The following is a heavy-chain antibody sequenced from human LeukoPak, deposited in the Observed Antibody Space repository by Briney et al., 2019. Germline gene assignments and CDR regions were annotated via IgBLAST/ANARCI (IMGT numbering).Heavy chain of an antibody. CDR3: AKDRGSGRDYFDY. CDR2: ISSSGSTI. Sequence: LSLTCTVSGYSISSGYYWGWIRQPPGKGLEWVSYISSSGSTIYYADSVKGRFTISRDNAKNSLYLQMNSLRAEDTAVYYCAKDRGSGRDYFDYWGQGTLVTVSS. V-gene: IGHV3-11*04. D-gene: IGHD3-10*01. CDR1: GYSISSGYY. J-gene: IGHJ4*02.